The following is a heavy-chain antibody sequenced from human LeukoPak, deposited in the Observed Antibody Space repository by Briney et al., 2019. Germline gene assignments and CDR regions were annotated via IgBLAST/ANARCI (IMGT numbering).Heavy chain of an antibody. J-gene: IGHJ4*02. CDR1: GYIFTVYY. D-gene: IGHD3-16*01. Sequence: ASVTVSFTASGYIFTVYYMQWVRQAPGQGVEWMGWINTKSGDTNYTQKSQGRVTITRDTANSKAYMELSRLRAEERAVYYCARVRYRLAETYIDYWGQGTLVTVSS. CDR3: ARVRYRLAETYIDY. CDR2: INTKSGDT. V-gene: IGHV1-2*02.